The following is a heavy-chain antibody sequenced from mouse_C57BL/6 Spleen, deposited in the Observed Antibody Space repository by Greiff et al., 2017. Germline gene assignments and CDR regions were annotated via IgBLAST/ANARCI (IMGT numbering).Heavy chain of an antibody. V-gene: IGHV14-4*01. Sequence: VQLQQSGAALVRPGASVKLSCTASGFNIKDDYMHWVKQRPEQGLEWIGWIDPENGDTEYASKFQGKATITADTSSNTAYLQLSSLTSEDTAVYYCTTRSFAWFAYWGQGTLVTVSA. CDR1: GFNIKDDY. CDR2: IDPENGDT. J-gene: IGHJ3*01. CDR3: TTRSFAWFAY.